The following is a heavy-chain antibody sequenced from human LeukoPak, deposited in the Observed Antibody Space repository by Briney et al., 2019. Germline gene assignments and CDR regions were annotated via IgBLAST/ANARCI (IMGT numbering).Heavy chain of an antibody. V-gene: IGHV4-59*12. CDR3: ARVPYGVLNWFDP. D-gene: IGHD4-17*01. CDR2: IYYSGST. Sequence: SETLSLTCTVSGGSISSYYWSWIRQPPGKGLEWIGYIYYSGSTYYNPSLKSRVTISVDTSKNQFSLKLSSVTAADTAVYYCARVPYGVLNWFDPWGQGTLVTVSS. CDR1: GGSISSYY. J-gene: IGHJ5*02.